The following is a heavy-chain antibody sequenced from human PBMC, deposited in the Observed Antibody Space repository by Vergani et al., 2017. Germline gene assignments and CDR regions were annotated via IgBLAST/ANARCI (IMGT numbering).Heavy chain of an antibody. D-gene: IGHD5-24*01. Sequence: EVQLVESGGGLVQPGGSLRLSCAASGFTVSSNYMSWVRQAPGKGLEWVSVIYSGGSTSYADSVNGRFTISRDNSKNTLYLQMNSLRAEDTAVYYCARGWLQAYYFDYWGQGTLVTVSS. J-gene: IGHJ4*02. V-gene: IGHV3-66*01. CDR2: IYSGGST. CDR3: ARGWLQAYYFDY. CDR1: GFTVSSNY.